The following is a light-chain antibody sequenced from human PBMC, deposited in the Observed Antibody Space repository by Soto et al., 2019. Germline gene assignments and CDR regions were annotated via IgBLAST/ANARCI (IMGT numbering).Light chain of an antibody. Sequence: DIQMTQSPSSLSASIGDRVTITCRASQTISSYLNWYQQKPGKAPKLLIYAASSLQSGVPSRFSGRESGTDFTLTISSLQPEDFATYYCQQSYSTPYTFGQGTELEIK. CDR2: AAS. J-gene: IGKJ2*01. V-gene: IGKV1-39*01. CDR3: QQSYSTPYT. CDR1: QTISSY.